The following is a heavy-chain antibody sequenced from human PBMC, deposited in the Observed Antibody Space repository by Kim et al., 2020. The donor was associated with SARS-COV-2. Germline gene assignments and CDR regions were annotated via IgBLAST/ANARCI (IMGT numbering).Heavy chain of an antibody. D-gene: IGHD5-18*01. CDR1: GFTFSDYY. J-gene: IGHJ4*02. Sequence: GGSLRLSCAASGFTFSDYYMSWIRQAPGKGLEWVSYISSSSSYTNYADSVKGRFTISRDNAKNSLYLQMNSLRAEDTAVYYCASGWDSYGYGVGDYWGQGTLVTVSS. CDR3: ASGWDSYGYGVGDY. CDR2: ISSSSSYT. V-gene: IGHV3-11*03.